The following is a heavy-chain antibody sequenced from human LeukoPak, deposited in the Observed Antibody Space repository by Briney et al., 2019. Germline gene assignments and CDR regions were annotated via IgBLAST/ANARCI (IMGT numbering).Heavy chain of an antibody. CDR3: AKAVHYDTLAGPGRDHYYYYGIDV. CDR1: GFTFSSCG. D-gene: IGHD3-9*01. J-gene: IGHJ6*02. Sequence: GGSLRLSCAASGFTFSSCGMHWVRQAPGKGLEWVAVTSYDGSNRYYSDSVKGRFTISRDNSKNTLYLQMNSLRAEDTAVYYCAKAVHYDTLAGPGRDHYYYYGIDVWGQGTTVTVSS. V-gene: IGHV3-30*18. CDR2: TSYDGSNR.